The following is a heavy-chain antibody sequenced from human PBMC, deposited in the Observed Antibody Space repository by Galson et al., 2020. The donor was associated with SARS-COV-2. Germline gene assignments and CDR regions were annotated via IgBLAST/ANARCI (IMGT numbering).Heavy chain of an antibody. CDR2: IKQDGSEK. D-gene: IGHD2-21*02. CDR1: GFPFSSYW. CDR3: ARGGNVVVTAIVWYFDY. Sequence: GESLKISCAASGFPFSSYWMSWVRQAPGKGLEWVANIKQDGSEKYYVDSVKGRFTISRDNAKNSLYLQMNSLRAEDTAVYYCARGGNVVVTAIVWYFDYWGQGTLVTVSA. J-gene: IGHJ4*02. V-gene: IGHV3-7*03.